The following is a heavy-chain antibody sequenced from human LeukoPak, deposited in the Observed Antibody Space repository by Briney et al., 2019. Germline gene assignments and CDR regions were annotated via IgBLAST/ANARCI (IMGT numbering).Heavy chain of an antibody. Sequence: GGSLRPSCAASGFSFDNYWMTWVRQAPGKGLEWVAVISYDGSNKYYADSVKGRFTISRDNSKNTLYLQMNSLRAEDTAVYYCARDPSIAAAGWFDPWGQGTLVTVSS. J-gene: IGHJ5*02. D-gene: IGHD6-13*01. V-gene: IGHV3-30*01. CDR3: ARDPSIAAAGWFDP. CDR2: ISYDGSNK. CDR1: GFSFDNYW.